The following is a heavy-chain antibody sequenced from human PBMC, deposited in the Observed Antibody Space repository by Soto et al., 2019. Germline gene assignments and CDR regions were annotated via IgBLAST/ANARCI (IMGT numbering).Heavy chain of an antibody. CDR1: GFTFSNAW. CDR2: IKSKTDGGTT. CDR3: TTDPYYYDSSGYQPHWFDP. D-gene: IGHD3-22*01. Sequence: PGGSLRLSCAASGFTFSNAWMNWVRQAPGKGLEWVGRIKSKTDGGTTDYAAPVKGRFTISRDDSKNTLYLQMNSLKTEDTAAYYCTTDPYYYDSSGYQPHWFDPWGQGTLVTVSS. V-gene: IGHV3-15*07. J-gene: IGHJ5*02.